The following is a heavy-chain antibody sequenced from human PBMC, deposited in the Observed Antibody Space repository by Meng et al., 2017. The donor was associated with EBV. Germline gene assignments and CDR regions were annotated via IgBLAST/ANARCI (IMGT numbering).Heavy chain of an antibody. CDR3: ASESGRGYTPDY. CDR1: GGPFRYYA. D-gene: IGHD3-10*01. V-gene: IGHV1-69*01. CDR2: FLPRLGAP. J-gene: IGHJ4*02. Sequence: QVRLGQSAGEVNKPGSSVKVSCKTSGGPFRYYAISWVRQAPGQGLEWLGGFLPRLGAPNYAQKFHGRVKITADESTSTHYMDLSSLRSEDTAIYYCASESGRGYTPDYWGQGTLVTVSS.